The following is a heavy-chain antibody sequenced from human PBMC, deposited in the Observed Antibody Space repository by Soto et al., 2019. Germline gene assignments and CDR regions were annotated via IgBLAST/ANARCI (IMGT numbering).Heavy chain of an antibody. V-gene: IGHV4-30-4*01. CDR1: GGSISSGNYY. D-gene: IGHD2-15*01. Sequence: QVQLQESGPGLVKPSQTLSLTCTVSGGSISSGNYYWSWIRQPPGKGLEWIGFISYSGSTYYSTSLKTRFTISAATSNRPFSLNLSFATAPDTSVYYCATMGTPATGLYFFDYWGQGSLVTVSS. CDR3: ATMGTPATGLYFFDY. CDR2: ISYSGST. J-gene: IGHJ4*02.